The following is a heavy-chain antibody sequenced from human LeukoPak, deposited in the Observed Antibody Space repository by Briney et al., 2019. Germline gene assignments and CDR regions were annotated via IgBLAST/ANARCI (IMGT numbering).Heavy chain of an antibody. V-gene: IGHV1-69*05. CDR1: GGTFSSYA. D-gene: IGHD3-22*01. J-gene: IGHJ3*02. Sequence: ASVKVSCKASGGTFSSYAISWVRQAPGQGLEWMGGIIRIFGTANYAQKFQGRVTITTDESTSTAYMELSSLRSEDTAVYYCAGPGIDYDSSGYYSPDAFDIWGQGTMVTVSS. CDR2: IIRIFGTA. CDR3: AGPGIDYDSSGYYSPDAFDI.